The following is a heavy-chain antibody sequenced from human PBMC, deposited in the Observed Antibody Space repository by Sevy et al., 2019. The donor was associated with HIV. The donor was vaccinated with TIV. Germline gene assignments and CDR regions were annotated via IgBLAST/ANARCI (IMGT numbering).Heavy chain of an antibody. Sequence: GGSLRLSCAASGFSFNTYGMHWVRQAPGKGLEWVAVIWYDGSNYADSVKGRFTISRDNSKNTLYVQMNSLRAEDTAVYYCAKGFCSGGTCPRDYYYYGMDVWGQGTTVTVSS. D-gene: IGHD2-15*01. V-gene: IGHV3-33*06. J-gene: IGHJ6*02. CDR1: GFSFNTYG. CDR2: IWYDGSN. CDR3: AKGFCSGGTCPRDYYYYGMDV.